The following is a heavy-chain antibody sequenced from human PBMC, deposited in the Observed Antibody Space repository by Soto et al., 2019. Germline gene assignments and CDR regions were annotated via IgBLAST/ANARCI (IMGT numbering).Heavy chain of an antibody. Sequence: QVQLVQSGAEVKKSGASVKVSCKASGYTFTSHDINWVRQATGQGLEWMGWMNPNRGNTGYAQKFQGRVTVTRNTSISTAYMELSSLRSEDTAVYYCARWDYGYYARFDYWGQGTLVTVSS. CDR2: MNPNRGNT. CDR1: GYTFTSHD. CDR3: ARWDYGYYARFDY. D-gene: IGHD4-17*01. J-gene: IGHJ4*02. V-gene: IGHV1-8*01.